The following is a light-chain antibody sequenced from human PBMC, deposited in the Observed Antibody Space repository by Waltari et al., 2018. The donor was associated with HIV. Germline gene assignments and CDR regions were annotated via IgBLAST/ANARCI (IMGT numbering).Light chain of an antibody. CDR2: EDN. CDR1: ALPKRY. CDR3: YSTDSSDNYGV. V-gene: IGLV3-10*01. J-gene: IGLJ3*02. Sequence: SYELTQPPSVSVSPGQTARITCSGEALPKRYTYWYQQKSGRAPVLVIHEDNKRPSGIPERFSGSSSGTMATLTINGAQVGDEADYYCYSTDSSDNYGVFGGGTKLTVL.